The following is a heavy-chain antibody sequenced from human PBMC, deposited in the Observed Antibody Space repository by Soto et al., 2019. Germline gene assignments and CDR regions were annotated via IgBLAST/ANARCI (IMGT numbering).Heavy chain of an antibody. D-gene: IGHD3-16*01. V-gene: IGHV3-23*01. Sequence: PGGSLRLSGVASGFSFSDYASNWVRQVPENGLECFATVSFTGGNIEYADSLKGRFTISRDNSKNTLYLQLNGLTSDDTAVQYWAKVAGGLGSFDLWSRGTLVTVAS. CDR3: AKVAGGLGSFDL. CDR1: GFSFSDYA. CDR2: VSFTGGNI. J-gene: IGHJ2*01.